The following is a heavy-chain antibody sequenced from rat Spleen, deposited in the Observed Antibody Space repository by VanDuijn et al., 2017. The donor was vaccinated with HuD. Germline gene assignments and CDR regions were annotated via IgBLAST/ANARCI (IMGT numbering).Heavy chain of an antibody. CDR3: TTDRLGADYFDY. J-gene: IGHJ2*01. CDR2: ITPGGDNS. D-gene: IGHD5-1*01. V-gene: IGHV5-25*01. CDR1: DFTFSDYY. Sequence: EVQLVESGGGLVQPGRSMKLSCAASDFTFSDYYMAWVRQAPTKGLEWVASITPGGDNSYYPDSVKGRFTISRDNAKSTLYLQMNSLRSEDTATYYCTTDRLGADYFDYWGQGVMVTVSS.